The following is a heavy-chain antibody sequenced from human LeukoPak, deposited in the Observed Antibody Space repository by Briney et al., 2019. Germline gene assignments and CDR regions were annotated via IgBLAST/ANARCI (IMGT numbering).Heavy chain of an antibody. CDR2: ISPSGGEI. CDR3: AKEAGTGYSSGPGAFDI. D-gene: IGHD6-19*01. V-gene: IGHV3-23*01. J-gene: IGHJ3*02. CDR1: GFTFSTFA. Sequence: GGSLRLSCEASGFTFSTFAMIWVRQPPGKGLEWVSSISPSGGEIHYADSVKGRFTISRDNSKNTLYLQMNSLRAEDTAVYYCAKEAGTGYSSGPGAFDIWGQGTMVTVSS.